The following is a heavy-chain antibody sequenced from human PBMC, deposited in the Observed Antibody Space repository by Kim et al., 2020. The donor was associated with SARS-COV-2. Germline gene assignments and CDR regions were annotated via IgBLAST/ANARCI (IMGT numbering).Heavy chain of an antibody. V-gene: IGHV3-30*18. CDR1: GFTFSNYG. CDR3: AKEDAVRVAGDFDL. CDR2: ISYDGRDK. J-gene: IGHJ4*02. D-gene: IGHD6-19*01. Sequence: GGSLRLSCVASGFTFSNYGMHWVRQAPGEGLEWVAVISYDGRDKKEADSVKGRFIVSRDNSKNTVFLQMDSLRLDDTGVYYCAKEDAVRVAGDFDLWGQGTLVTVSS.